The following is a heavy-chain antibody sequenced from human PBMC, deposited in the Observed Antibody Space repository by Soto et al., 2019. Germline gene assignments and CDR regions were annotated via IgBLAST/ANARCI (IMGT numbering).Heavy chain of an antibody. Sequence: SETLSLPWTVSGGSISSGGCYWIWNRQHPGKGLEWIGYIYYSGSTYYNPSLKSRVTISVDTSKNQFSLKLSSVTAADTAVYYCARAPPLKYTYGLRGAFDIWGQGTMVTVSS. J-gene: IGHJ3*02. CDR3: ARAPPLKYTYGLRGAFDI. CDR2: IYYSGST. D-gene: IGHD5-18*01. V-gene: IGHV4-30-4*08. CDR1: GGSISSGGCY.